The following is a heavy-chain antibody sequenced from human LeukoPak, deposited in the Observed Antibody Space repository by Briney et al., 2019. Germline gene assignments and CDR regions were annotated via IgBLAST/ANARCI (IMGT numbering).Heavy chain of an antibody. CDR3: ATDHSMANTAWWFDP. CDR1: GYTFTAYY. CDR2: INPKNGDT. Sequence: ASVKVSCKASGYTFTAYYIHWVRQAPGQGLEWMGRINPKNGDTNYAQKFQDRVTMTRDTSMSAAYMELSSLRSEDTAFYYCATDHSMANTAWWFDPWGQGTLVTVSS. V-gene: IGHV1-2*06. J-gene: IGHJ5*02. D-gene: IGHD5-24*01.